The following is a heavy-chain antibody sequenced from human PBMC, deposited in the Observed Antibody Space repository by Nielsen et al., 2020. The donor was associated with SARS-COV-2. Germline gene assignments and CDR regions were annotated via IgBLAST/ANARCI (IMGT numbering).Heavy chain of an antibody. Sequence: GSLRLSCAASGFTFSSYGMHWVRQAPGKGLEWVAVISYDGSNKYYADSVKGRFSISRDNSKNTLFLQMHSLRVEDTALYYCAKDGVVRGDALDLWGQGTMVTVSS. CDR1: GFTFSSYG. D-gene: IGHD3-10*01. CDR2: ISYDGSNK. V-gene: IGHV3-30*18. CDR3: AKDGVVRGDALDL. J-gene: IGHJ3*01.